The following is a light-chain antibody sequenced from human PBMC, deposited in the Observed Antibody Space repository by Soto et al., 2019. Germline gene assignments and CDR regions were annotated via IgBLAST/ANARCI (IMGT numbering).Light chain of an antibody. Sequence: DIQMTQSPSSLYASVGDRVTIACQASQGISNYLNWYQQKPGKAPKLLIYDASNLETGVPSRFSGSGSGTDFTFTISSLLTEDIAKYYCQQYDNLPLTFGPGTQVASK. J-gene: IGKJ3*01. CDR1: QGISNY. CDR2: DAS. V-gene: IGKV1-33*01. CDR3: QQYDNLPLT.